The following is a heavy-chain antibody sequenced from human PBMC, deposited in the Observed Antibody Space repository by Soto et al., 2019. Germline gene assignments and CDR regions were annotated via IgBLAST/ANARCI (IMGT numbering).Heavy chain of an antibody. CDR2: VNKSVST. V-gene: IGHV4-34*01. J-gene: IGHJ5*02. CDR1: GDSFSGYY. CDR3: TRVPDGRFDP. Sequence: QVKLQQWGAGLLKPSETLSLTCAVYGDSFSGYYWTCMSQPPGKGLEWIGEVNKSVSTKSNPSIKNRVTMSVDTSKKQFSLRLRSVTAADTAKYYCTRVPDGRFDPWGQRTPVIVS.